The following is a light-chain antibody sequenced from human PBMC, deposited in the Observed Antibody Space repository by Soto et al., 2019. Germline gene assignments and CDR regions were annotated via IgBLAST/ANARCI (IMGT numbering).Light chain of an antibody. CDR2: DAS. CDR1: QSLNSL. J-gene: IGKJ1*01. CDR3: QQYNSYSSWT. V-gene: IGKV1-5*01. Sequence: DIPMTQSPSTLSASVGDRVTITCRASQSLNSLLAWYQQKPGRAPKLLIYDASTLESGVPSRFSGSGSGTEFTLTISSLQTHDFATYYCQQYNSYSSWTFGQGTKVEIK.